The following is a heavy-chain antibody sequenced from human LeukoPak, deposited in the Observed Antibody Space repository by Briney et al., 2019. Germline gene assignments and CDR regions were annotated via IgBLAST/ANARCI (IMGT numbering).Heavy chain of an antibody. CDR3: ARGNNWNDANVGY. Sequence: KTSETLSLTCTVSGYSISSGYYWGWIRQPPGKGLEWIGSIYHSGSTYYNPSLKSRVTISVDTSKNQLSLKLSSVTAADTAVYYCARGNNWNDANVGYWGQGTLVTVSS. D-gene: IGHD1-20*01. CDR2: IYHSGST. CDR1: GYSISSGYY. J-gene: IGHJ4*02. V-gene: IGHV4-38-2*02.